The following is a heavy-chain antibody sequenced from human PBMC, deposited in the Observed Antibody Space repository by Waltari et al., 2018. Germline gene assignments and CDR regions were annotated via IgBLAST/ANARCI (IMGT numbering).Heavy chain of an antibody. CDR2: IYTSGST. CDR3: ARGRYYDSRGSRFDI. CDR1: GGSISSYY. D-gene: IGHD3-22*01. J-gene: IGHJ3*02. V-gene: IGHV4-4*07. Sequence: QVQLQESGPGLVKPSETLSLTCTVSGGSISSYYWIWIRQPAGKGLEWIGRIYTSGSTNYNPSLKSRVTMSVDTSKNQFSLKLSSVTAADTAVYYCARGRYYDSRGSRFDIWGQGTMVTVSS.